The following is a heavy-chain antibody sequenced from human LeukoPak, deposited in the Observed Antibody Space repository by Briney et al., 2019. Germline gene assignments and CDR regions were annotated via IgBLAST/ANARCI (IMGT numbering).Heavy chain of an antibody. D-gene: IGHD6-6*01. Sequence: SETLSLTCSVSGGSISSLYWSWIRQPPGKGLEWIGYIYYTGSTNYNPSLKSRVTMFVDMSKNQFSLRLSSVTAADTAVNYCARHRAYSSSSPFDYWGQGTLVTVS. CDR3: ARHRAYSSSSPFDY. CDR1: GGSISSLY. CDR2: IYYTGST. V-gene: IGHV4-59*08. J-gene: IGHJ4*02.